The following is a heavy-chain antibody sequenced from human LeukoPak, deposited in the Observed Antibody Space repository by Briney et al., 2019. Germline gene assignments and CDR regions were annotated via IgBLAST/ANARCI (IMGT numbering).Heavy chain of an antibody. V-gene: IGHV3-21*01. D-gene: IGHD3-22*01. CDR2: ISSSSSYI. Sequence: PGGSLRLSCAASGFTVSSNYMSWVRQAPGKGLEWDSSISSSSSYIYYADSVKGRFTISRDNAKNSLYLQMNSLRAEDTAVYYCARETYYYDSSDYQEGDYWGQGTLVTVSS. J-gene: IGHJ4*02. CDR3: ARETYYYDSSDYQEGDY. CDR1: GFTVSSNY.